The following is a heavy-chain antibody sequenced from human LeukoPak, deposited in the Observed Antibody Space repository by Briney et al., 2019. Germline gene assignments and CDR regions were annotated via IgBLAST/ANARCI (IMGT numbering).Heavy chain of an antibody. D-gene: IGHD3-3*01. CDR3: ARGVLPPTYYDFWSGSPDAFDI. J-gene: IGHJ3*02. CDR2: MNPNSGNT. Sequence: GASVKVSCKASGYTFTSCDINWVRQATGQGLEWMGWMNPNSGNTGYAQKFQGRVTMTRNTSISTAYMELSSLRSEDTAVYYCARGVLPPTYYDFWSGSPDAFDIWGQGTMVTVSS. CDR1: GYTFTSCD. V-gene: IGHV1-8*01.